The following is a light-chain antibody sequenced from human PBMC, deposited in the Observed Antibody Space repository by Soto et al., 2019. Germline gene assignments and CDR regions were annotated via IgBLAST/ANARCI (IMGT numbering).Light chain of an antibody. V-gene: IGKV1-8*01. J-gene: IGKJ4*01. CDR3: QQYYSYPSLT. CDR2: AAS. CDR1: QGISSY. Sequence: AIRMTQSPSSFSASTGDRVTITCRASQGISSYLAWYQQKPGKAPKLLIYAASTLQSGVPSRFSGSGSGTDFTLTISCLHSEDFATYYCQQYYSYPSLTFGGGTKVEIK.